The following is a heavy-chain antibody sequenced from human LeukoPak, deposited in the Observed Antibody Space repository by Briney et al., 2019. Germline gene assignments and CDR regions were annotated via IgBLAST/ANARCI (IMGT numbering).Heavy chain of an antibody. V-gene: IGHV3-23*01. CDR3: AKDTLGYCSGGICYNY. CDR2: ISGSGGGT. Sequence: GGSLRLSCAASGFTFSNYAMTWVRQAPGKGLEWVSGISGSGGGTYYTDSVKGRFTISRDNSKNTQYLQMNSLRAEDTAVYYCAKDTLGYCSGGICYNYWGQGTLVTVSS. D-gene: IGHD2-15*01. J-gene: IGHJ4*02. CDR1: GFTFSNYA.